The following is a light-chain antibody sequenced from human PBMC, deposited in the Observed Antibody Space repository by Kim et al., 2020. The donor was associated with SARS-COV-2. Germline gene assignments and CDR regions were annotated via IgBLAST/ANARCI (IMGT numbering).Light chain of an antibody. J-gene: IGLJ1*01. CDR1: SLRSYY. V-gene: IGLV3-19*01. CDR3: KPQDSSGNHYV. CDR2: GKN. Sequence: SELTQDPAVSVALGQTVRITCQGASLRSYYASWYQQKPGQAPVLVIYGKNNRTSGIPDRFSASGSGNTGSLTITGAQAEDEADYYGKPQDSSGNHYVFGTGTKVTVL.